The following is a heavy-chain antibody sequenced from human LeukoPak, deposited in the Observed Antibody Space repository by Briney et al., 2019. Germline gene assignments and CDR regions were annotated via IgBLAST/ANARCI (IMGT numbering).Heavy chain of an antibody. Sequence: PSETLSLTCTVSGGSVISYYRSWIRQPAGKGLEWIGLIYISGTTNYNPSLKSRDTKSGDKSTNQLSLKLSYVTAEDTAVYYCARDMYYSDSSGAYKYLEYWGQGPLVTVSS. CDR2: IYISGTT. D-gene: IGHD3-22*01. CDR1: GGSVISYY. CDR3: ARDMYYSDSSGAYKYLEY. V-gene: IGHV4-4*07. J-gene: IGHJ4*02.